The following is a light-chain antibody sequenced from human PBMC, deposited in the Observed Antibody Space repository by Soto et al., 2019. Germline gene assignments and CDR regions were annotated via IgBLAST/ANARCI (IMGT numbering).Light chain of an antibody. Sequence: EIVLTQSPGTLSLSPGEGATLSCRASQSVSSTYLAWYQQKPGQAPRLLIYGASSRATDIPDRFSGSGSGTDFTLTTSRLEPEDFAVYYGQHYGSPPLYTFGQGTKLEIK. V-gene: IGKV3-20*01. J-gene: IGKJ2*01. CDR3: QHYGSPPLYT. CDR2: GAS. CDR1: QSVSSTY.